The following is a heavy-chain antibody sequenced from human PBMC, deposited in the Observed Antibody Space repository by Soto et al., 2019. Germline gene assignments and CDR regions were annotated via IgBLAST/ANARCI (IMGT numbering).Heavy chain of an antibody. Sequence: GGSLRLSCAASGFAFSTYAMSWVRQAPGKGLEWVSAISAGGGSTYYTDSVKGRFTISRDNSINTLYLQMSSLRTEDTAVYYCAHPRGYGVFDAYDIWGQGAMVTVSS. CDR3: AHPRGYGVFDAYDI. D-gene: IGHD4-17*01. V-gene: IGHV3-23*01. CDR2: ISAGGGST. J-gene: IGHJ3*02. CDR1: GFAFSTYA.